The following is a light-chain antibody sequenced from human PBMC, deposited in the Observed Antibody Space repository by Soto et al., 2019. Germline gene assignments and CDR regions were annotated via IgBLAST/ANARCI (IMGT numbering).Light chain of an antibody. CDR1: QSISSY. Sequence: DLQMTQSPSPLSASVGDRVYITCRTSQSISSYLNWYQAKPGKAPKLLIYEASTLESGVPSRFSGSGSGTDFTLTISSLQPEDSATYYCQQSYGSSPFTFGPGTRVDI. CDR3: QQSYGSSPFT. CDR2: EAS. J-gene: IGKJ3*01. V-gene: IGKV1-39*01.